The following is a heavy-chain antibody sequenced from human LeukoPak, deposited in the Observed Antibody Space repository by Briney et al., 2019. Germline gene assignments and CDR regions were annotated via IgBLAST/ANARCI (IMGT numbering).Heavy chain of an antibody. Sequence: PGGSLRLSCTASGFTFGDYAMSWVRQAPGKGLEWVGFIRSKAYGGTTEYAASVKGRFTISRDDSKSIAYLQMNSLKTEDTAVYYCTSRGYSGGSFDYYDSSGYYSWGQGTLVTVSS. D-gene: IGHD3-22*01. CDR2: IRSKAYGGTT. CDR1: GFTFGDYA. V-gene: IGHV3-49*04. CDR3: TSRGYSGGSFDYYDSSGYYS. J-gene: IGHJ4*02.